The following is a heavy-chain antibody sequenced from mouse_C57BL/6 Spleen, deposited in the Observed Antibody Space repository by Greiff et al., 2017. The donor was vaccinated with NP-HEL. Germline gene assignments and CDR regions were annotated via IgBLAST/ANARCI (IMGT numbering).Heavy chain of an antibody. CDR3: TREGVYSNLVAY. J-gene: IGHJ3*01. V-gene: IGHV1-5*01. Sequence: VQLQQSGTVLARPGASVKMSCKPSGYTFTSYWMHWVKQRPGQGLEWIGAIYPGNSDTSYNQKFKGKAKLTAVTSASTAYMELSSLTNEDSAVYYCTREGVYSNLVAYWGQGTLVTVSA. D-gene: IGHD2-5*01. CDR1: GYTFTSYW. CDR2: IYPGNSDT.